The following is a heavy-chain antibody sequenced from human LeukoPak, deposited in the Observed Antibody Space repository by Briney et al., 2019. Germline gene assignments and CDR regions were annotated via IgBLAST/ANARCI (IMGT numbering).Heavy chain of an antibody. CDR2: IRGSGGST. J-gene: IGHJ4*02. Sequence: GGSLRLSCVASGFTFSTYAMSWVRQTPEKGLEWVSAIRGSGGSTYYADSVKGRVTISRDNSKNKLYLQVNSLRAEDTDVYYCAKDRGFGESFPFFYWGQGTLVTVSS. CDR3: AKDRGFGESFPFFY. V-gene: IGHV3-23*01. CDR1: GFTFSTYA. D-gene: IGHD3-10*01.